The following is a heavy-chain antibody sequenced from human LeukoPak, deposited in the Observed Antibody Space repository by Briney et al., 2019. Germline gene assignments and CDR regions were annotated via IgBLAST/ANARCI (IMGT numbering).Heavy chain of an antibody. CDR1: GFTFSNYA. J-gene: IGHJ4*02. V-gene: IGHV3-33*06. CDR3: AKARGSGWHDPWYLDY. Sequence: GGSLRLSCAASGFTFSNYAMYWVRQAPGTGLELVAVIWFDGTNKYYGDSVRGRFTISRDNSKNRLYLQMNTLRAEDTAVYYCAKARGSGWHDPWYLDYWGQGTLVAVSS. D-gene: IGHD6-19*01. CDR2: IWFDGTNK.